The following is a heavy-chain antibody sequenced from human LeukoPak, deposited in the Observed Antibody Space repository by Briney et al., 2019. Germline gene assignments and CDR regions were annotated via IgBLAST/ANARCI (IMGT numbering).Heavy chain of an antibody. V-gene: IGHV4-59*01. J-gene: IGHJ4*02. CDR3: ARKPMGATSFDS. D-gene: IGHD1-26*01. Sequence: SETLSLTCTVSGASITFYHWVWLRQPPGKGLEWIGYTFYSGSTNYNPSLKSRVAMSVDTSENQFSLKLISVTAADTAVYYCARKPMGATSFDSWGQGTLVTVSS. CDR2: TFYSGST. CDR1: GASITFYH.